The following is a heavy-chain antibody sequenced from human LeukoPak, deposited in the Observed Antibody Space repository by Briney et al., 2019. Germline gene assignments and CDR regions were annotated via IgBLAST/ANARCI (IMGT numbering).Heavy chain of an antibody. D-gene: IGHD3-10*01. CDR2: MNPNSGNT. CDR3: ARGPAGSGSYSFDY. CDR1: GYTFTSYD. Sequence: ASVKVSCKASGYTFTSYDINWVRQATGQGLEWMGWMNPNSGNTGYAQKFQGSVTMTRNTSISTAYMELSSLRSEDTAVYYCARGPAGSGSYSFDYWGQGTLVTVSS. J-gene: IGHJ4*02. V-gene: IGHV1-8*01.